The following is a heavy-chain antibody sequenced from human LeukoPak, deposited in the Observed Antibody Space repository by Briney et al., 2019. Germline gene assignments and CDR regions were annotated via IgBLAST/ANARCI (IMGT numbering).Heavy chain of an antibody. D-gene: IGHD6-13*01. Sequence: GGSLRLSCAASGFTFSSYAMHWVRQAPGKGLEYVSAISSNGGSTYYANSVKGRFTITRDNSKNTLYLQMGSLRAEDMAVYYCARGLAVIAAAAYYFDYWGQGTLVTVSS. CDR2: ISSNGGST. CDR3: ARGLAVIAAAAYYFDY. J-gene: IGHJ4*02. V-gene: IGHV3-64*01. CDR1: GFTFSSYA.